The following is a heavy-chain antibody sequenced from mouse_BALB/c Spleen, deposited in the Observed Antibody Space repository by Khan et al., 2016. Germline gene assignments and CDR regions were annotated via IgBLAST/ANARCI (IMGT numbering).Heavy chain of an antibody. CDR2: MNPYTGEP. D-gene: IGHD1-2*01. CDR1: GYTFTNYG. CDR3: ARSTYYCYYYAMDY. V-gene: IGHV9-3-1*01. Sequence: QIQLVQSGPELKKPGETVKISCKASGYTFTNYGMNWVRQAPGKGLQWMGWMNPYTGEPTYTDDFKGRFAFSLETSASTAYLQINNLKKEDTATXFCARSTYYCYYYAMDYWGQGTSVTVSS. J-gene: IGHJ4*01.